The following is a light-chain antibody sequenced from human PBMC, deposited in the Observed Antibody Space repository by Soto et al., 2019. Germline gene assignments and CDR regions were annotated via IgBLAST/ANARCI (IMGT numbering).Light chain of an antibody. Sequence: EMVMTQSPATLSVSPGERVTLSCRASESMHRNLAWYQQKPGKVPSLLIYYASTRATGVPARFTGSGSGTEFTLTISSLQSEVFGGYHCQYYSKSPPTFGHGTRVEIK. CDR3: QYYSKSPPT. J-gene: IGKJ3*01. CDR1: ESMHRN. CDR2: YAS. V-gene: IGKV3-15*01.